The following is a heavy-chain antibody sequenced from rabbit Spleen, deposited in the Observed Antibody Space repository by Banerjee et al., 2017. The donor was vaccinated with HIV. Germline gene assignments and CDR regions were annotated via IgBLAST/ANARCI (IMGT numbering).Heavy chain of an antibody. J-gene: IGHJ6*01. Sequence: QEQLEESGGDLVKPEGSLTLTCTASGFSFSSNYWICWVRQAPGKGLEWIACIWGGSSGKTYYATWAKGRFTFSKTSSTTVTLQMTSLTAADTATYFCARDTGSSFSSYGMDLWGPGTLVTVS. CDR2: IWGGSSGKT. D-gene: IGHD8-1*01. V-gene: IGHV1S45*01. CDR1: GFSFSSNYW. CDR3: ARDTGSSFSSYGMDL.